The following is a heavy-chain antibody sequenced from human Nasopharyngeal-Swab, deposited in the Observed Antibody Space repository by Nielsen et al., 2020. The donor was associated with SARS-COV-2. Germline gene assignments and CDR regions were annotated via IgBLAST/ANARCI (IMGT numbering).Heavy chain of an antibody. Sequence: GESLKISCPASGFSFNNYGMHWVRQAPGKGLKWVAVISYEGSKKFYAESVEGRFTISRDYSKSTLYLQMDSLRTEDTAMYYCAKANVLFWFGQFKNDGFDIWGQGTMVAVSS. J-gene: IGHJ3*02. CDR2: ISYEGSKK. V-gene: IGHV3-30*18. D-gene: IGHD3-10*01. CDR3: AKANVLFWFGQFKNDGFDI. CDR1: GFSFNNYG.